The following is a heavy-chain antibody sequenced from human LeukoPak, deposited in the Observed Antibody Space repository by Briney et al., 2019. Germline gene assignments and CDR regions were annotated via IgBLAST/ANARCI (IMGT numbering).Heavy chain of an antibody. Sequence: SETLSLTCAVYGGSFSGYYWSWIRQPPGKGLEWIGEINHSGSTNYNPSLKSRVTISVDTSKNQFSLKLSSVTAADTAVYYCARFGARYYYDSSGYRGRYYFDYWGQGTLVTVSS. CDR3: ARFGARYYYDSSGYRGRYYFDY. V-gene: IGHV4-34*01. CDR2: INHSGST. J-gene: IGHJ4*02. D-gene: IGHD3-22*01. CDR1: GGSFSGYY.